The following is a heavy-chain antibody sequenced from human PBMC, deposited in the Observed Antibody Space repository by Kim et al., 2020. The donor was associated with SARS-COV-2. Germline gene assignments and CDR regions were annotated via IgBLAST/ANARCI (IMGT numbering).Heavy chain of an antibody. V-gene: IGHV3-33*06. CDR2: IWYDGSNK. CDR3: AKETSGYVYYYYGMDV. CDR1: GFTFSSYG. D-gene: IGHD5-12*01. J-gene: IGHJ6*02. Sequence: GGSLRLSCAASGFTFSSYGMHWVRQAPGKGLEWVAVIWYDGSNKYYADSVKGRFTISRDNSKNTLYLQMNSLRAEDTAVYYCAKETSGYVYYYYGMDVWGQGTTVTVSS.